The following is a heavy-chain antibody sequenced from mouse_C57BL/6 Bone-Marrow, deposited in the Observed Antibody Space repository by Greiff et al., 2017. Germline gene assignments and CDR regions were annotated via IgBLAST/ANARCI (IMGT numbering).Heavy chain of an antibody. CDR1: GYTFTGYW. CDR3: ATNYYYGSSYAAD. CDR2: ILPGSGST. Sequence: VQLKESGAELMKPGASVKLSCKATGYTFTGYWIEWVKQRPGHGLEWIGEILPGSGSTNYKEKFKGKATFTADTSSNTAYMQLSSLTSEDSAVYYGATNYYYGSSYAADWGQGTLVTVSA. D-gene: IGHD1-1*01. J-gene: IGHJ3*01. V-gene: IGHV1-9*01.